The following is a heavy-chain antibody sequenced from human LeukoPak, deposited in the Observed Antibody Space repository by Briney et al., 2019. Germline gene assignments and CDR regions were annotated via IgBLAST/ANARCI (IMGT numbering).Heavy chain of an antibody. Sequence: SETLSLTCAVYGGSFSGYYWSWIRQPPGKGLEWIGEINHSGSTNYNPSLKSRVTISVDTSKNQFSLKLSSVTAADTAVYYCARVRWFGDRWFDPWGQGTLATVSS. CDR3: ARVRWFGDRWFDP. CDR2: INHSGST. V-gene: IGHV4-34*01. D-gene: IGHD3-10*01. J-gene: IGHJ5*02. CDR1: GGSFSGYY.